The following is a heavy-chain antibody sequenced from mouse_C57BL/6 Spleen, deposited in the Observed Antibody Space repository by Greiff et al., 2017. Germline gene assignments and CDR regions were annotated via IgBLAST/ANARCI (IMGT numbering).Heavy chain of an antibody. D-gene: IGHD2-4*01. CDR2: IWSGGST. CDR1: GFSLTSYG. V-gene: IGHV2-2*01. Sequence: VHLVESGPGLVQPSQSLSITCTVSGFSLTSYGVHWVRQSPGKGLEWLGVIWSGGSTDYNAAFISRLSISKDNSKSQVFFKMNSLQADDTAIYYCARMGDDYVYYYAMDYWGQGTSVTVSS. J-gene: IGHJ4*01. CDR3: ARMGDDYVYYYAMDY.